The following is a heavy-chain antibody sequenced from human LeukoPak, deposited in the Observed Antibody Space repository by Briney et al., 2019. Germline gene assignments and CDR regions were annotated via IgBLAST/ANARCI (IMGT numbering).Heavy chain of an antibody. CDR1: GYTFTGYY. CDR3: ASTSTYDAFDI. J-gene: IGHJ3*02. D-gene: IGHD2/OR15-2a*01. CDR2: INPNSGGI. V-gene: IGHV1-2*02. Sequence: ASVKVSCKASGYTFTGYYMHWVRQAPGQGLEWMGWINPNSGGINYAQKFQGRVTMTRDTSISTAYMELSRLRSDDTAVYYCASTSTYDAFDIWGQGTMVTVSS.